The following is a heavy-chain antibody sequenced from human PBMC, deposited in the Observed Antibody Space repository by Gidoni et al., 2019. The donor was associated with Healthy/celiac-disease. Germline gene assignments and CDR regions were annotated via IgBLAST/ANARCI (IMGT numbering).Heavy chain of an antibody. Sequence: QEQLVESGGGVVQPGRSLSLSCAASGFPFSSYAMHWVRQAQGKGLEWLAVISYDGRNKYYADSVKGRFTISRDNSKNTLYLQMNSLRAEDTAVYYCSRGLGQFIAVAGNLGNWFDPWGQGTLVTVSS. D-gene: IGHD6-19*01. J-gene: IGHJ5*02. V-gene: IGHV3-30*04. CDR2: ISYDGRNK. CDR3: SRGLGQFIAVAGNLGNWFDP. CDR1: GFPFSSYA.